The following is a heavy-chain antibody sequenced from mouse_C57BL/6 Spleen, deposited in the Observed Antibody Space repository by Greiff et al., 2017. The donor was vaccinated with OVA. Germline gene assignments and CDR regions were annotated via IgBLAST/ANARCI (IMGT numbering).Heavy chain of an antibody. CDR1: GYTFTDYY. J-gene: IGHJ2*01. V-gene: IGHV1-26*01. CDR2: INPNNGGT. D-gene: IGHD2-3*01. Sequence: VQLQQSGPELVKPGASVKISCKASGYTFTDYYMNWVKQSHGKSLEWIGDINPNNGGTSYNQKFKGKATLTVDKSSSTAYMELRSLTSENSAVYYCLSDPSYESDNWGEDTTLTVSS. CDR3: LSDPSYESDN.